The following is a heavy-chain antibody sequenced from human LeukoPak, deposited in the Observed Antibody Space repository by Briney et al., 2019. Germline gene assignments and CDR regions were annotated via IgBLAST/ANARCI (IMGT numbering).Heavy chain of an antibody. J-gene: IGHJ4*02. CDR3: AKDHMIRWGSPIDDY. D-gene: IGHD3-16*01. CDR1: GFTFSRYG. CDR2: ISYDGTNK. Sequence: PGGSLRLSCAASGFTFSRYGMHWVRQAPGKGLEWVAVISYDGTNKFYADSVKGRFTLSRDNSKNTLYLEMNSLRADDTAVYYCAKDHMIRWGSPIDDYWGQGTLVTVSS. V-gene: IGHV3-30*18.